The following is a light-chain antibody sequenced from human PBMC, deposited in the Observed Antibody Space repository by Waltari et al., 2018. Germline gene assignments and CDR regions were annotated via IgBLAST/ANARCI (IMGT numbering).Light chain of an antibody. V-gene: IGKV3-20*01. J-gene: IGKJ5*01. Sequence: EIVLTQSPATLSLSPGETATLSCRASQSVTNNYLAWYQQRPGQPPRLLISDASSRATGIPDRCSGRGSGTDFTLAISRLEPEDFAVYYCQQYGGSPPTTFGQGTRLEI. CDR3: QQYGGSPPTT. CDR2: DAS. CDR1: QSVTNNY.